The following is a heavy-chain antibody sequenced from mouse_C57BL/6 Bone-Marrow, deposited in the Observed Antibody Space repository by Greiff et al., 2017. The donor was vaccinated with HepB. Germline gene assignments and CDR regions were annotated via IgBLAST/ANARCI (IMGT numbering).Heavy chain of an antibody. CDR2: ISNGGGST. CDR3: ARQRRDRDRDYAMDY. CDR1: GFTFSDYY. D-gene: IGHD3-3*01. V-gene: IGHV5-12*01. J-gene: IGHJ4*01. Sequence: EVKLMESGGGLVQPGGSLKLSCAASGFTFSDYYMYWVRQTPEKRLEWVAYISNGGGSTYYPDTVKGRFTISRDNAKNTLYLQMSRLKSEDTAMYYCARQRRDRDRDYAMDYWGQGTSVTVSS.